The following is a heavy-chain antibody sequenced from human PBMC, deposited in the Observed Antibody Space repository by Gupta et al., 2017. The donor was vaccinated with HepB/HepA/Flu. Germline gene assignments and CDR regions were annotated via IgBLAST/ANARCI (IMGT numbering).Heavy chain of an antibody. CDR1: GFAFSGPW. D-gene: IGHD3-16*01. CDR2: ISPDGSNT. Sequence: EMQLVESGGGLVQPGGSLRLSCAASGFAFSGPWMHWVRQAPGKGLMWVSRISPDGSNTGYADSVKGRFTLSRDNAKNTLYLQMNSLRAEDTGVYFCTKDFDYVWGSWGQGTLITVSS. V-gene: IGHV3-74*01. J-gene: IGHJ5*02. CDR3: TKDFDYVWGS.